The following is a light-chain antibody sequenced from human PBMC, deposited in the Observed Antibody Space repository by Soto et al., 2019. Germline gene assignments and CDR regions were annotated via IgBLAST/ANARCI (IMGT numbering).Light chain of an antibody. Sequence: DIQMTQSPSTLSASIGDRVTITCRASQSISSWLAWYQQKPGKAPSLLIYMASTLEGGVPSRFSGSGSGTEFTLTISSLQPDDSATYYCQQYNSYSPLPFGGGTKVEIK. V-gene: IGKV1-5*03. J-gene: IGKJ4*02. CDR1: QSISSW. CDR3: QQYNSYSPLP. CDR2: MAS.